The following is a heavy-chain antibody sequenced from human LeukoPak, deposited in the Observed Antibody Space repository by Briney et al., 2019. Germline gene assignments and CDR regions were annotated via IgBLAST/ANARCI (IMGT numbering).Heavy chain of an antibody. CDR3: SKGGGVTVSDT. J-gene: IGHJ4*02. CDR2: IYSSGRT. Sequence: KPWETLSLTCTVSGDSIRSSNHYWTWIRQPPGKGLEWIASIYSSGRTYYNPSLKSGVTIFVDTSKNQFSLKLSSVTAADTAVYYCSKGGGVTVSDTWGQGTLVTVSS. V-gene: IGHV4-39*01. CDR1: GDSIRSSNHY. D-gene: IGHD6-19*01.